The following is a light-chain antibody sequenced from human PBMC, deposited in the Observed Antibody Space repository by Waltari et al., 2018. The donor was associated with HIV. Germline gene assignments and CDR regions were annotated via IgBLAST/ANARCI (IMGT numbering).Light chain of an antibody. CDR3: GTWDTILVAVV. CDR1: NSNIGRHF. Sequence: QSVLTQPPSVSAAPGQKVTISCSGSNSNIGRHFVSWYQHFPGRAPQRLFYDDDDRPSYIPDRVSGSKSGTSATLDITGLQTGDEADYYCGTWDTILVAVVLGGGTKLTVL. CDR2: DDD. J-gene: IGLJ3*02. V-gene: IGLV1-51*01.